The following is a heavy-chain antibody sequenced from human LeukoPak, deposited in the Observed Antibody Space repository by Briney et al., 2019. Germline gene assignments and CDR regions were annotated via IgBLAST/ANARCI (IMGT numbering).Heavy chain of an antibody. D-gene: IGHD6-25*01. CDR3: ARDRGYSCGHPFDY. V-gene: IGHV3-33*01. CDR1: GFTFSSYG. Sequence: PGGSLRLSCAASGFTFSSYGMHWVRQAPGKGLEWVALIWNDGSNKYYAESVKGRFTISRDNPKSTLYLQMNSLRAEDTAMYYCARDRGYSCGHPFDYWGQGTLVTVSS. J-gene: IGHJ4*02. CDR2: IWNDGSNK.